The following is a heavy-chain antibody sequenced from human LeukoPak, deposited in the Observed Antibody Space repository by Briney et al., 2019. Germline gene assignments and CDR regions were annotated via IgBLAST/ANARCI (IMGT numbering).Heavy chain of an antibody. CDR1: GYTLTEFS. Sequence: GASVKVSCKVSGYTLTEFSMHWVRQAPGKGLEWLGGFDPEDGERIYAQKLQGRVTMTEDTSTDRAHTQLSSLRSEDTAVYYCARSGCSSTSCYDWFDPWGQGTLVTVSS. J-gene: IGHJ5*02. CDR3: ARSGCSSTSCYDWFDP. D-gene: IGHD2-2*01. CDR2: FDPEDGER. V-gene: IGHV1-24*01.